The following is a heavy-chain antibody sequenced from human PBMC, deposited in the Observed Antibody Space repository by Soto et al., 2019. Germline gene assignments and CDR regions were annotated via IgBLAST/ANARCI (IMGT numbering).Heavy chain of an antibody. Sequence: QVQLVQSGAEVKKPGSSVKVSCKASGGTFSSYAISWVRQAPGQGLEWMGGIIPIFGTANYAQKFQGRVTITADESTSTAYMELSSLTSEDTAVYYCASFIGGRTNDPFDIWGQGTMVTVSS. CDR3: ASFIGGRTNDPFDI. J-gene: IGHJ3*02. CDR1: GGTFSSYA. V-gene: IGHV1-69*01. D-gene: IGHD3-10*01. CDR2: IIPIFGTA.